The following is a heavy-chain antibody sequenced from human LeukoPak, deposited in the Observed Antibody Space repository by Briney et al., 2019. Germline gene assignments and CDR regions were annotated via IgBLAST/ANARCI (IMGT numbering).Heavy chain of an antibody. D-gene: IGHD7-27*01. CDR1: GYTFTSYG. CDR2: ISAYNGNT. Sequence: GASVKVSCRASGYTFTSYGISWVRQAPGQGLEWMGWISAYNGNTNHAQKLQGRVTMTTDTSTSTAYMELRSLRSDDTAVYYCAKGGPTGDLRSPGRDFWGQGTQVTVSS. J-gene: IGHJ4*02. CDR3: AKGGPTGDLRSPGRDF. V-gene: IGHV1-18*01.